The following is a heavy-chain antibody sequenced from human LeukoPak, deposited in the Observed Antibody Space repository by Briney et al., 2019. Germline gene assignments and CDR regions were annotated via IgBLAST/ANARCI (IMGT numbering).Heavy chain of an antibody. D-gene: IGHD3-10*01. Sequence: ASVKVSCKTSGYTFTSNYLHWVRLAPGQGLEWMGIINPSGAFTSYAQKFQGRVTMTRDTSTSTVYLELSSLRSEDTAVYYCAREGLGSGSDPWGQGTLVTVSS. CDR1: GYTFTSNY. CDR2: INPSGAFT. CDR3: AREGLGSGSDP. V-gene: IGHV1-46*01. J-gene: IGHJ5*02.